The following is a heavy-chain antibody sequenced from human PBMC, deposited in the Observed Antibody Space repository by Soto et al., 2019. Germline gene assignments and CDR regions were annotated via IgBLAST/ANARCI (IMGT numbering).Heavy chain of an antibody. V-gene: IGHV3-23*01. CDR3: ASYGYCSSTSCLPFDY. CDR1: GFTFSSYA. D-gene: IGHD2-2*03. Sequence: PGGSLRLSCAASGFTFSSYAMSWVRQAPGKGLEWVSGISGRGGRTNYADSVKGRFTISRDNSKNTLYLQMNSLRAEDTAVYYCASYGYCSSTSCLPFDYWGQGTLVTVSS. J-gene: IGHJ4*02. CDR2: ISGRGGRT.